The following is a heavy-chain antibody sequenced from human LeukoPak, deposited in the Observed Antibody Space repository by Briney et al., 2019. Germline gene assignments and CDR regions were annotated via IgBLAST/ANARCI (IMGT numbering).Heavy chain of an antibody. CDR1: GFTFRNYA. D-gene: IGHD6-19*01. Sequence: GGSLRLSCAASGFTFRNYAITWVRQPPGKGLEWVSAISGSGGSTYYADSVKGRFTISRDNSKNTLYLQMNSLRAEDTAVYYCASSGIAVATVEYYYGMDVWGQGTTVTVSS. CDR3: ASSGIAVATVEYYYGMDV. CDR2: ISGSGGST. V-gene: IGHV3-23*01. J-gene: IGHJ6*02.